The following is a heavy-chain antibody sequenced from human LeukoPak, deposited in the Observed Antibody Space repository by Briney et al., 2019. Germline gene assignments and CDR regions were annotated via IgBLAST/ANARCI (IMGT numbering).Heavy chain of an antibody. Sequence: GASVRVSCKTSGYTFSAHYLHWVRQAPGQRPEWVGRIDPASGGTHYAQKFQGRVTVTRDTSTTTVDMELSELRSDDTAVYYCARVPGPYTTSRFDFWGQGTLVTVSS. V-gene: IGHV1-2*02. CDR2: IDPASGGT. J-gene: IGHJ4*02. CDR1: GYTFSAHY. D-gene: IGHD2-2*02. CDR3: ARVPGPYTTSRFDF.